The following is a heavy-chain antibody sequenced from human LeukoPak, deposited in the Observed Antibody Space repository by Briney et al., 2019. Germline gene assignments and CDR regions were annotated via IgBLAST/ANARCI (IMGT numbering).Heavy chain of an antibody. CDR1: GFTVSTNY. V-gene: IGHV3-66*02. CDR2: IYSGGST. Sequence: GGSLRLSCAASGFTVSTNYQNWVRQAPGKGLEWVSVIYSGGSTYYADSVKGRFTISRDNSKNTLYLQMNSLRAEDTAVYYCASNGGNSGSFLQLDYWGQGTLVTVSS. D-gene: IGHD1-26*01. CDR3: ASNGGNSGSFLQLDY. J-gene: IGHJ4*02.